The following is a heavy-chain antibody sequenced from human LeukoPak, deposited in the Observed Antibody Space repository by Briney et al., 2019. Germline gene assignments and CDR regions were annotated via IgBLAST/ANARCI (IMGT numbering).Heavy chain of an antibody. V-gene: IGHV3-21*01. CDR3: ARNYDVLTGYPYYFDH. CDR2: ITAGGSSK. J-gene: IGHJ4*02. Sequence: GGSLRLSCAASGFTFSNYAMNWVRQAPGKGLDWVSSITAGGSSKYYADSVEGRFTISRDNAKNSLYLQMSSLTPEDTAVYYCARNYDVLTGYPYYFDHWGQGILVTVSS. D-gene: IGHD3-9*01. CDR1: GFTFSNYA.